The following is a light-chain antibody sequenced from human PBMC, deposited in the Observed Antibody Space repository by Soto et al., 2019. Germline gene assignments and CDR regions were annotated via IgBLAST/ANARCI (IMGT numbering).Light chain of an antibody. CDR3: QQRSNWIT. Sequence: EIVLTQSPATLSLSPGERAALSCRASQSVSTYLAWYQQKPGQAPRLLIYGASNRATGIPARFSGSGSGTAFTHTISSLEPEDFAVYYCQQRSNWITFGQGTRLEIK. CDR1: QSVSTY. V-gene: IGKV3-11*01. J-gene: IGKJ5*01. CDR2: GAS.